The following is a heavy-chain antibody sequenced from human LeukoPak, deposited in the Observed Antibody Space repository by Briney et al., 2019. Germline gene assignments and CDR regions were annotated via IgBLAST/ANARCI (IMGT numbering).Heavy chain of an antibody. J-gene: IGHJ4*02. CDR2: IYSGGST. Sequence: GGSLRLSCAASGFTVSSNHMSWVRQAPGKGLEWVSVIYSGGSTYYADSVKGRFTISRDNAKNSLYLQMNSLRAEDTAVYYCAREETYYYGSGSYSIDYWGQGTLVTVSS. CDR3: AREETYYYGSGSYSIDY. CDR1: GFTVSSNH. D-gene: IGHD3-10*01. V-gene: IGHV3-66*01.